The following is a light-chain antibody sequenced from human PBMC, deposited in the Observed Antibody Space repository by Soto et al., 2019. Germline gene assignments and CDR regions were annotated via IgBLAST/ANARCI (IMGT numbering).Light chain of an antibody. J-gene: IGLJ2*01. V-gene: IGLV2-8*01. CDR1: SSDVGGYNY. CDR3: SAYAGSNNVV. Sequence: QSALTQPPSASGSPAQSVTISCTGTSSDVGGYNYVSWYQQHPGKAPKLMIYEVNKRPSGVPDRFSGSKSGKTASLTVSGLQAEDEAEYYCSAYAGSNNVVFGGGTKLTVL. CDR2: EVN.